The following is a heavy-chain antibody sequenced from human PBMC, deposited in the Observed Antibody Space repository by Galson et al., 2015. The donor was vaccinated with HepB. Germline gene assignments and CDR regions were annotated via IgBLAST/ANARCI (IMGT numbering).Heavy chain of an antibody. CDR3: ARSTGESIDY. J-gene: IGHJ4*02. V-gene: IGHV1-18*01. Sequence: SVKVSCKASGYTFTTNGISWVRQAPGQGLEWMGWISAYNHNTNYAQNLQGRVTMTTDTSTSTAYMELSSLTSEDTAVYYCARSTGESIDYWGQGTLVTVSS. CDR2: ISAYNHNT. D-gene: IGHD7-27*01. CDR1: GYTFTTNG.